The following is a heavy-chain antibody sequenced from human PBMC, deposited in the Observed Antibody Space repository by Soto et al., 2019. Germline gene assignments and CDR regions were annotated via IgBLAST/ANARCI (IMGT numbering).Heavy chain of an antibody. Sequence: GGSLRLSGSASGFTFTRYSMNWVRQAPGKGLEWVSSISSTTNYIYYGDSMKGRFTISRDNAKNSLYLEMNSLRAEDTAVYYCARESEDLTSNFDYWGQGTLVTVSS. CDR1: GFTFTRYS. CDR3: ARESEDLTSNFDY. V-gene: IGHV3-21*06. J-gene: IGHJ4*02. CDR2: ISSTTNYI.